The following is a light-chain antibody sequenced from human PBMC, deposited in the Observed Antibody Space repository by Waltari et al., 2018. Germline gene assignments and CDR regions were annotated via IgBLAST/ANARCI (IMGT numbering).Light chain of an antibody. CDR2: EVS. CDR3: CSYAGSYTFL. CDR1: SRDIGCYNY. V-gene: IGLV2-11*01. J-gene: IGLJ2*01. Sequence: AALTQPRSVSGSPGQSVNISCTGTSRDIGCYNYVSWYQQHPGTAPKLLISEVSKRPSGVSDRFSGSKSGNTASLTISGLQAEDEADYYCCSYAGSYTFLFGGGTRLTVL.